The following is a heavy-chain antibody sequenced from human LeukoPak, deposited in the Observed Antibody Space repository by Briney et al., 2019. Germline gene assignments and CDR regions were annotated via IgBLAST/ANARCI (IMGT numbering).Heavy chain of an antibody. D-gene: IGHD2-15*01. CDR2: MNGGNGNT. CDR3: ARGRGTSGSNRDFYYYYMDV. J-gene: IGHJ6*03. Sequence: ASVKVSCKASGYIFTDYAIHWLRQAPGQRREWMGWMNGGNGNTKYSQKFQGRITLIRDTSAATAYMELSSLRHDDLAVYYCARGRGTSGSNRDFYYYYMDVWGKGTTVTVSS. V-gene: IGHV1-3*01. CDR1: GYIFTDYA.